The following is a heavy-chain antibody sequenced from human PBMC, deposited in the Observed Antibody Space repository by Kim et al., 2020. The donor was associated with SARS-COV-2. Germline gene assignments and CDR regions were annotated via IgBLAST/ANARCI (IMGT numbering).Heavy chain of an antibody. CDR2: INAGNGNT. CDR3: ARIPTGRGGFGELELGY. V-gene: IGHV1-3*01. CDR1: GYDFTKYV. J-gene: IGHJ4*02. Sequence: ASVKVSCKASGYDFTKYVLHWVRQAPGQRPEWMGWINAGNGNTKLAQKFQGRLTFARDTSATTAYMELTSLTSEDTAVFYCARIPTGRGGFGELELGYWGQGTLVIVSS. D-gene: IGHD3-10*01.